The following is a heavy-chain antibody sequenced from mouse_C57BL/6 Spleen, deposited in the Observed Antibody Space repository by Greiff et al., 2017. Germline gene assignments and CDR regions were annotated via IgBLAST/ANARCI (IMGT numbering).Heavy chain of an antibody. CDR1: GFSLTSYG. Sequence: VQLQQSGPGLVQPSQSLSITCTVSGFSLTSYGVHWIRQSHGKGLEWLGVIWRGGSTAYNAAFMSRLSITKDNSTSQVFFKMNSLQADDSAIYYCAKDEDSAGYWFAYWGQGTPVTVSS. J-gene: IGHJ3*01. D-gene: IGHD3-2*02. V-gene: IGHV2-5*01. CDR3: AKDEDSAGYWFAY. CDR2: IWRGGST.